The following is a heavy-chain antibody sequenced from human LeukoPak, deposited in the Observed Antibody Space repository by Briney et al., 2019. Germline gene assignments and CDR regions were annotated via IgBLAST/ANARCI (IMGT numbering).Heavy chain of an antibody. CDR2: ISSSSSTI. CDR3: ARERGFGELLSQPTDY. J-gene: IGHJ4*02. D-gene: IGHD3-10*01. V-gene: IGHV3-48*04. CDR1: GFTFSSYS. Sequence: GGSLRLSCAASGFTFSSYSMNWARQAPGKGLEWVSYISSSSSTIYYADSVKGRFTISRDNAKNSLYLQMNSLRAEDTAVYYCARERGFGELLSQPTDYWGQGTLVTVSS.